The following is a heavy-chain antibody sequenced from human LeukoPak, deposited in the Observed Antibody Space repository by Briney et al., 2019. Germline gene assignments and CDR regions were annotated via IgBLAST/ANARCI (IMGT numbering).Heavy chain of an antibody. Sequence: ASVKVSCKVSGYTLTELSMHWVRQAPGKGLEWMGGFDPEDGETIYARKFQGRVTMTEDTSTDTAYMELSSLRSEDTAVYYCAPLNYYGSGGYPYYFDYWGQGTLVTVSS. CDR2: FDPEDGET. CDR3: APLNYYGSGGYPYYFDY. V-gene: IGHV1-24*01. CDR1: GYTLTELS. D-gene: IGHD3-10*01. J-gene: IGHJ4*02.